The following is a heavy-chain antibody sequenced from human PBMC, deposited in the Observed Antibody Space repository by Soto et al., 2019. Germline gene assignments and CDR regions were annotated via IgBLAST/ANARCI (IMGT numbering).Heavy chain of an antibody. Sequence: SETLSLTCTVSGGSISSYYWSWIRQPPGKGLEWIGYIYYSGSTNYNPSLKSRVTISVDTSKNQFSLKLSSVTAADTAVYYCARDRSDTGWDLYYFDYWGQGTLVT. J-gene: IGHJ4*02. CDR2: IYYSGST. CDR1: GGSISSYY. CDR3: ARDRSDTGWDLYYFDY. D-gene: IGHD1-26*01. V-gene: IGHV4-59*01.